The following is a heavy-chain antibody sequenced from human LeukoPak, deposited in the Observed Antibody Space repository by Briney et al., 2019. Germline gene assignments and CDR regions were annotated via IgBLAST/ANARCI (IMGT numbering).Heavy chain of an antibody. Sequence: SETLSLTCAVYGGSLSGYYWSWIRQPPGKGLEWIGYITYSGSTDHNPSLKSRVTISVDASKNQFSLKLTSVTAADTAVYYCVRHTTSGWYQVVYWGQGTLVTVSS. CDR3: VRHTTSGWYQVVY. CDR1: GGSLSGYY. V-gene: IGHV4-59*01. CDR2: ITYSGST. J-gene: IGHJ4*02. D-gene: IGHD6-19*01.